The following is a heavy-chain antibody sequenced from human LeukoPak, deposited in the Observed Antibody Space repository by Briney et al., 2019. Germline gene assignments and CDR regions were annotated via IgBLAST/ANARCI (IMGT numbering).Heavy chain of an antibody. J-gene: IGHJ4*02. CDR3: ARDYKWSYEQ. D-gene: IGHD1-20*01. CDR2: IDPKNGDT. Sequence: SVMVSCKASGYAFSGNPIHWVRQAPGQGLEWMGRIDPKNGDTFYAEKFQGRVTMTRDTSISTGYMELSTLRPDDTGIYYCARDYKWSYEQWGQGTLVTVSS. CDR1: GYAFSGNP. V-gene: IGHV1-2*02.